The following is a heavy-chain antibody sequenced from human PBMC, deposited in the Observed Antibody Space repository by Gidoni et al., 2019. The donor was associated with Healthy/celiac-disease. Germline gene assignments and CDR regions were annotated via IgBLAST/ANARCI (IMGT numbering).Heavy chain of an antibody. CDR2: ISWDGGST. CDR1: GFTFVHHT. J-gene: IGHJ4*02. D-gene: IGHD2-15*01. V-gene: IGHV3-43*01. Sequence: EVQLVEYGGVVVQPGGSLRLSCAASGFTFVHHTLHWVRQAPGKGLGWVSLISWDGGSTYYASAGKSRFTISRDNSKNSLYLKMNSLRTEDTALYYCAKDKIEGYGSCGSFYSEHYFDYWGQGTLVTVSS. CDR3: AKDKIEGYGSCGSFYSEHYFDY.